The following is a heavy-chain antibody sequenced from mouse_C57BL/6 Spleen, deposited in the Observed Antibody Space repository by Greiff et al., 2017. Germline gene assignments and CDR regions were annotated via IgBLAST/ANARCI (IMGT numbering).Heavy chain of an antibody. V-gene: IGHV1-85*01. CDR2: IYPRDGST. CDR1: GYTFTSYD. D-gene: IGHD3-3*01. CDR3: ARLRDSYACDV. Sequence: VQLQESGPELVKPGASVKLSCKASGYTFTSYDINWVQQRPGQGLEWIGWIYPRDGSTKYNEKFKGKATLTVDTSSSTAYMELHSLTSEDSAVYFCARLRDSYACDVWGTGTTVTVSS. J-gene: IGHJ1*03.